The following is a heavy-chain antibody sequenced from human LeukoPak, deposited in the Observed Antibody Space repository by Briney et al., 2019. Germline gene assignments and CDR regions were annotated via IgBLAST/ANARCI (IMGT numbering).Heavy chain of an antibody. V-gene: IGHV3-23*01. CDR3: AREKYYYDSSGYYPFDC. D-gene: IGHD3-22*01. J-gene: IGHJ4*02. CDR1: GFTFSSYA. Sequence: GGSLGLSCAASGFTFSSYAMTWVRQAPGKGLEWVSGIGGSGYSTYYADSVKGRFTISRDNSKSTLYLQMSSLRAEDTAVYYCAREKYYYDSSGYYPFDCWGQGTLVTVSS. CDR2: IGGSGYST.